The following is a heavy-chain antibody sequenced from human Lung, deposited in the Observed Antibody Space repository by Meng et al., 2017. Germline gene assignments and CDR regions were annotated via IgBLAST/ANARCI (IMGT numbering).Heavy chain of an antibody. D-gene: IGHD4-11*01. CDR1: GGSLSDHY. J-gene: IGHJ4*02. Sequence: QRRLAPRRAGLVVTAETLTVSIVVSGGSLSDHYWIWLRQPPGKGLEWLGEINHSGSTNYHPSLESRATISVDTSQNNLSLKLSSVTAADSAVYYCARGPTTMAHDFDYWGQGTLVTVSS. CDR3: ARGPTTMAHDFDY. CDR2: INHSGST. V-gene: IGHV4-34*01.